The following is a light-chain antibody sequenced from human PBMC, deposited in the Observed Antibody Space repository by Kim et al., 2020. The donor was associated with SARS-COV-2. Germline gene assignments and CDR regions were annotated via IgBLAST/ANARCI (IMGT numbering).Light chain of an antibody. CDR2: GAS. V-gene: IGKV3-15*01. J-gene: IGKJ4*01. Sequence: SPGERAPRSCRASQSVSSNLAWYQQKPGQAPRRVIYGASSRATGIPARFSGSGSGTEFTLTISSLQSEDFAVYYCQQYNNWPPLTFGGGTKGEI. CDR3: QQYNNWPPLT. CDR1: QSVSSN.